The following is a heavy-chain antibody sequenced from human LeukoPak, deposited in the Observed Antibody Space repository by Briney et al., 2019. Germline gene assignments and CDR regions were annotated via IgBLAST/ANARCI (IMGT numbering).Heavy chain of an antibody. V-gene: IGHV3-53*01. J-gene: IGHJ4*02. CDR3: TRDYCSSTSCLFDY. D-gene: IGHD2-2*01. Sequence: GGSLRLSCAASGFTVSSNYMSWVRQAPGKGLEWVSVIYSGGTTYYADSVKGRFTISRDNSKNTLYLQMNSLRTEDTAVYYCTRDYCSSTSCLFDYWGQGTLVTVSS. CDR1: GFTVSSNY. CDR2: IYSGGTT.